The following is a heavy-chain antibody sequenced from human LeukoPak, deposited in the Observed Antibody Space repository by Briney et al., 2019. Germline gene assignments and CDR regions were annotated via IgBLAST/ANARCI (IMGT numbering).Heavy chain of an antibody. D-gene: IGHD1-14*01. V-gene: IGHV4-39*07. J-gene: IGHJ6*03. CDR1: GGSISSSSYY. Sequence: SETLSLTCTVSGGSISSSSYYWGWIRQPPGKGLEWIGSIYYSGSTNYNPSLKSRVTISVDTSKNQFSLKLSSVTAADTAVYYCARPKTGYYYYYMDVWGKGTTVTISS. CDR2: IYYSGST. CDR3: ARPKTGYYYYYMDV.